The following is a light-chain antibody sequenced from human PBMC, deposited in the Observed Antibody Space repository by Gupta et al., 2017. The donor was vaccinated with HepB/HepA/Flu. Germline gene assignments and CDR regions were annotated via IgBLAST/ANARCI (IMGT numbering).Light chain of an antibody. V-gene: IGLV7-43*01. Sequence: QPVVTQEPSLTVSPVGTVTPTCASSTGAVTSGYYPNWFQQKPGQAHRALIYSTNSTHSGTPARFSGSLRGGKAALTLSWVQTEDEADYHCLLYYGGAQVFGGGTKLTVL. CDR3: LLYYGGAQV. J-gene: IGLJ2*01. CDR1: TGAVTSGYY. CDR2: STN.